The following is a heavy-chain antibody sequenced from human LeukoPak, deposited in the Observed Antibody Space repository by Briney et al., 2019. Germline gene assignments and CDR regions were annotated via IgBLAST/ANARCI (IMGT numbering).Heavy chain of an antibody. D-gene: IGHD4-23*01. Sequence: GGSLRLSCAASGFTFSSYEMNWVRQAPGKGLEWVSYISSSGSTIYYADSVKGRFTISRDNAKNSLYLQMNSLRAEDMALYYCAKEIPLRWSHTGNAFDIWGQGTMVTVSS. CDR2: ISSSGSTI. CDR3: AKEIPLRWSHTGNAFDI. J-gene: IGHJ3*02. V-gene: IGHV3-48*03. CDR1: GFTFSSYE.